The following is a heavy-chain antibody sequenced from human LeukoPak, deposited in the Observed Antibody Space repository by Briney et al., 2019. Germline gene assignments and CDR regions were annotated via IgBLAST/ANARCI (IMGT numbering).Heavy chain of an antibody. V-gene: IGHV1-2*02. CDR3: ARESIAGTGGFDY. CDR2: INPNSGGT. J-gene: IGHJ4*02. D-gene: IGHD6-13*01. Sequence: ASVKVSCKASGYTFTSYAMNWVRQAPGQGLEWMGWINPNSGGTNYAQNFQGRVTMTRDTSISTAYMELSRLRSDDTAVYYCARESIAGTGGFDYWGQGTLVTVSS. CDR1: GYTFTSYA.